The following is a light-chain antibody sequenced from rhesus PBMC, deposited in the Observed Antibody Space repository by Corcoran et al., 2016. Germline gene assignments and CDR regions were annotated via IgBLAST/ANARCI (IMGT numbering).Light chain of an antibody. CDR3: QQYHNSPCS. CDR1: QGINNY. V-gene: IGKV1-66*01. CDR2: YAY. Sequence: DIQMTQSPSSLSASVGVRVTITCRASQGINNYLSWYQPKPGTPPKPHIYYAYNLEAGVASRFRGSRSGTDYTLTISSLQTGDIATYYGQQYHNSPCSFGQGTKVGIK. J-gene: IGKJ2*01.